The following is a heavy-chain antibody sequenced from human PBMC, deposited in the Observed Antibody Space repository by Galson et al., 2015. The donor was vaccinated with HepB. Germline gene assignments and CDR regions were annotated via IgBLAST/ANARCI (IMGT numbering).Heavy chain of an antibody. V-gene: IGHV3-30-3*01. CDR1: GFTFSNYA. Sequence: SLRLSCAASGFTFSNYALHWVRQAPGKGLEWVAVISYDGTTKYYADSVKGRFTISRDNSKNTLYLRMNSLRAEDTAVYYCAREGEELEDDFWSGYYSVSSGSWFDTWGQGTLVIVSS. D-gene: IGHD3-3*01. J-gene: IGHJ5*02. CDR2: ISYDGTTK. CDR3: AREGEELEDDFWSGYYSVSSGSWFDT.